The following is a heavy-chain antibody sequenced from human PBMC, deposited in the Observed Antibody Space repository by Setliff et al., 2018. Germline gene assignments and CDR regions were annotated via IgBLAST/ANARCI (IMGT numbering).Heavy chain of an antibody. D-gene: IGHD3-10*01. CDR3: ARDGGTGDSGTYFNIGFDP. CDR2: IKHDGTEQ. J-gene: IGHJ5*02. V-gene: IGHV3-7*03. CDR1: GFTFSSYG. Sequence: GESLRPSCAASGFTFSSYGMTWVRQAPGKGLEWVANIKHDGTEQKYVDSVKGRFTISRDNDKNSLHLQMNGLRVEDTAVYYCARDGGTGDSGTYFNIGFDPWGQGTQVTVSS.